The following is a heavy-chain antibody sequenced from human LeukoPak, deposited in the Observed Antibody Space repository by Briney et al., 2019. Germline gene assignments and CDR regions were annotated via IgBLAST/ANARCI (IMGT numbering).Heavy chain of an antibody. V-gene: IGHV1-2*02. CDR3: ARASSYCSSTSCYRPYYYYMDV. J-gene: IGHJ6*03. CDR2: INPNSGGT. CDR1: GYTFTGYY. D-gene: IGHD2-2*01. Sequence: ASVKVSCKASGYTFTGYYMHWVRQAPGQGLEWMGWINPNSGGTNYAQKFQGRVTMTRDTSISTAYMELSRLRSDDTAVYYCARASSYCSSTSCYRPYYYYMDVWGKGTTVTVSS.